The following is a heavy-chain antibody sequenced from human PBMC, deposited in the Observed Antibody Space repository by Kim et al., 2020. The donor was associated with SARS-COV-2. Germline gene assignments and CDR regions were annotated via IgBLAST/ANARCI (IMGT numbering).Heavy chain of an antibody. V-gene: IGHV3-7*03. CDR2: IKQDGSEK. D-gene: IGHD2-2*01. Sequence: GGSLRLSCAASGFTFSSYWMSWVRQAPGKGLEWVANIKQDGSEKYYVDSVKGRFTTSKDNAKNSLDLQMSSLRAEDTAVYYCARAVSCSGTSCFDYWGQGTLVTVSS. CDR1: GFTFSSYW. J-gene: IGHJ4*02. CDR3: ARAVSCSGTSCFDY.